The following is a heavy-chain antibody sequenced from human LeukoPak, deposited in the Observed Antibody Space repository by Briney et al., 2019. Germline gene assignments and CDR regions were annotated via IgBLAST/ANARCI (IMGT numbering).Heavy chain of an antibody. Sequence: PSETLSLTCTVSGGSISSYYWSWIRQPPGKGLEWIGYIYYSGSTNYNPSLKSRVTITVDTSKNQFSLKLSSVTAADTAVYYCARRGLAYFDYWGQGTLVTVSS. CDR3: ARRGLAYFDY. CDR1: GGSISSYY. V-gene: IGHV4-59*08. CDR2: IYYSGST. D-gene: IGHD2-15*01. J-gene: IGHJ4*02.